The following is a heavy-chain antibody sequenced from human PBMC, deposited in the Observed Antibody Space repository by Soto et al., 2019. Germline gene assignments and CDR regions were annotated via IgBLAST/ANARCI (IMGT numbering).Heavy chain of an antibody. V-gene: IGHV4-59*08. CDR3: ASHSSRNYALYSFDF. D-gene: IGHD4-4*01. J-gene: IGHJ4*02. CDR1: GGSVSSYY. CDR2: IYYSGST. Sequence: SETLSLTCTVSGGSVSSYYWSWIRQSPGKGLEWIGYIYYSGSTKYKPSLKSRVTISVDTSKNQFSLKVSSATAADTAVYYCASHSSRNYALYSFDFWGLGALVSRS.